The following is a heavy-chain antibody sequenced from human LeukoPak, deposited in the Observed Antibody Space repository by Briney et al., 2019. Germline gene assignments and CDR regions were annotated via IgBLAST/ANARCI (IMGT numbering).Heavy chain of an antibody. D-gene: IGHD1-26*01. CDR3: ARTYSGSLDRYMDV. V-gene: IGHV4-34*01. Sequence: PSETLSLTCAVYGGSFSGYYWSWIRQPPGKGLEWIGEINHSGSTNYNPSLKSRVTISVDTSKNQFSLKLSSVTAADTAVYYCARTYSGSLDRYMDVWGKGTTVTVSS. CDR2: INHSGST. CDR1: GGSFSGYY. J-gene: IGHJ6*03.